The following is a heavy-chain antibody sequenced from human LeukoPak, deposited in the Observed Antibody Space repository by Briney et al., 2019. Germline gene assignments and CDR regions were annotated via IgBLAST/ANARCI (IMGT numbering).Heavy chain of an antibody. CDR3: ASTSLPAYYYDSSGYRAAEYFQH. D-gene: IGHD3-22*01. Sequence: SETLSHTCTVPGGSISSYFWSWIRQPPGKGLEWIGHIYYSGSTNYNLSLKSRVTISVDTSKNLFSLKLSSVTAADTAVYYCASTSLPAYYYDSSGYRAAEYFQHWGQGSLVTVSS. CDR1: GGSISSYF. V-gene: IGHV4-59*01. CDR2: IYYSGST. J-gene: IGHJ1*01.